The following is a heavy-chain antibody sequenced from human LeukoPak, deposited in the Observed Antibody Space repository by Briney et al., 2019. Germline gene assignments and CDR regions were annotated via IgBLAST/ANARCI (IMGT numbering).Heavy chain of an antibody. Sequence: PSETLSLTCTVSGGSISSYYWGWIRQPPGKGLERIGYIYYSGSTNYNPSLKSRVTISVDTSKNQFSLKLSSVTAADTAVYYCARGHSGYDFSDYYYYYMDVWGKGTTVTVSS. V-gene: IGHV4-59*01. CDR1: GGSISSYY. D-gene: IGHD5-12*01. CDR3: ARGHSGYDFSDYYYYYMDV. CDR2: IYYSGST. J-gene: IGHJ6*03.